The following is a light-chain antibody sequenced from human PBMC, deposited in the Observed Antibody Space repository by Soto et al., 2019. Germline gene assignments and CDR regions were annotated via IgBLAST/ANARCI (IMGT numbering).Light chain of an antibody. CDR3: SSYTSSSTL. V-gene: IGLV2-14*01. Sequence: QSVLTQPACVSGSPGQSITISCTGTSSDVGSYNYVSWYQQHPGKAPKLMIYEVSDRPSGISSRFSGSKSGNTASLTISGLQTEDEADYYCSSYTSSSTLFGTGTRSPS. CDR2: EVS. J-gene: IGLJ1*01. CDR1: SSDVGSYNY.